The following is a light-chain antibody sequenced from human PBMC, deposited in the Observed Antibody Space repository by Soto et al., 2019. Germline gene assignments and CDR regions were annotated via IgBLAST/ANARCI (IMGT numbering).Light chain of an antibody. CDR3: QKYNQAPT. V-gene: IGKV1-27*01. CDR2: ATS. Sequence: DIQLTQSPSSLSASVGDRVTITCRASQAISSYLAWYQQKPGKVPELLIYATSTLQSGAPSRFSGSGSGTDLTLTINSLQADDGATYYCQKYNQAPTFGVGTKVEI. CDR1: QAISSY. J-gene: IGKJ4*01.